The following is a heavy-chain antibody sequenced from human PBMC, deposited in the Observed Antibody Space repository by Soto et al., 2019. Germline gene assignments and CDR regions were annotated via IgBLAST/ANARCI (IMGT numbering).Heavy chain of an antibody. CDR3: ARAWGDSYLYFDY. V-gene: IGHV3-30*03. D-gene: IGHD2-21*02. J-gene: IGHJ4*02. Sequence: GGSLRLSCAASGFTFSSYGMNWVRQAPGKGLEWVAVVSYDEITKYYADSVKGRFTISRDNSKNTVYLQMNSLRPEDTAVYYCARAWGDSYLYFDYWGQGTQVTVSS. CDR2: VSYDEITK. CDR1: GFTFSSYG.